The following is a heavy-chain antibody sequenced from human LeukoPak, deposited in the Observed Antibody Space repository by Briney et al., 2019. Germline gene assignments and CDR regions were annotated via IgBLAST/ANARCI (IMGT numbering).Heavy chain of an antibody. D-gene: IGHD3-10*01. Sequence: SETLSLTCTVSGGSISSSSYYWGWIRQPPGKGLGWIGSIYYSGSTYYNPSLKSRVTISVDTSKNQFSLKLSSVTAADTAVYYCARGESTLHYYFDYWGQGTLVTVSS. CDR1: GGSISSSSYY. CDR3: ARGESTLHYYFDY. J-gene: IGHJ4*02. CDR2: IYYSGST. V-gene: IGHV4-39*01.